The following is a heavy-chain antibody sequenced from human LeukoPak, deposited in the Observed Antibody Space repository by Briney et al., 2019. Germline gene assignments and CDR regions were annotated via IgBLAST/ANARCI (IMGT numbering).Heavy chain of an antibody. V-gene: IGHV3-74*01. J-gene: IGHJ4*02. Sequence: GGSLRLSCAASGFAFSSYWLHWVRQAPGKGLVWVSRVNSDGSSTNYADSVEGRFTVSRDNAKNTLYLQMNSLRAEDTAVYYCAKVTIVVVPAAMGFDYWGQGTLVTVSS. CDR2: VNSDGSST. D-gene: IGHD2-2*01. CDR1: GFAFSSYW. CDR3: AKVTIVVVPAAMGFDY.